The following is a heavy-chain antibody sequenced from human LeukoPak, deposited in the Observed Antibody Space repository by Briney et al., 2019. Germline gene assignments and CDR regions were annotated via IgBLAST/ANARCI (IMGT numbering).Heavy chain of an antibody. D-gene: IGHD6-6*01. Sequence: PLQTPSLTSTLSLGSISSYYWSWIRQPPGQGLEWIGYIYYSGSTTYTPPPKSRVTISVNTSKNQFSLKLSSVTAADTAVYYCARMYSSSSRRGFDPWGQGTLVTVSS. CDR3: ARMYSSSSRRGFDP. CDR2: IYYSGST. V-gene: IGHV4-59*08. CDR1: LGSISSYY. J-gene: IGHJ5*02.